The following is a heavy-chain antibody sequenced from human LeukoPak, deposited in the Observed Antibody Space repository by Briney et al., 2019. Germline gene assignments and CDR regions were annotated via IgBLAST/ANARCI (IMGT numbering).Heavy chain of an antibody. V-gene: IGHV3-48*03. CDR3: AREYYILDY. CDR1: RFTFSSYG. J-gene: IGHJ4*02. CDR2: ISSSGSTI. Sequence: PGGSLRLSCAASRFTFSSYGMHWVRQAPGKGLEWVSYISSSGSTIYYADSVKGRFTISRDNAKNSLYLQMNSLRAEDTAVYYCAREYYILDYWGQGTLVTVSS. D-gene: IGHD3-10*02.